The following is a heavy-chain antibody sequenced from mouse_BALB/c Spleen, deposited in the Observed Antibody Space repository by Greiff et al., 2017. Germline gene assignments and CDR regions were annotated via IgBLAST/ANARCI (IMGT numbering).Heavy chain of an antibody. J-gene: IGHJ3*01. Sequence: EVKLLESGGGLVQPGGSLKLSCAASGFDFSRYWMSWVRQAPGKGLEWIGEINPDSSTINYTPSLKDKFIISRDNAKNTLYLQMSKVRSEDTALYYCARPGDYGPWFAYWGQGTLVTVSA. CDR3: ARPGDYGPWFAY. CDR2: INPDSSTI. V-gene: IGHV4-1*02. D-gene: IGHD2-4*01. CDR1: GFDFSRYW.